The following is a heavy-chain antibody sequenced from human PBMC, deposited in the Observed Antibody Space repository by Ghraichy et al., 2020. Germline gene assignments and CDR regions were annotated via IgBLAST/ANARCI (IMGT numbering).Heavy chain of an antibody. CDR1: GFTFSSYS. J-gene: IGHJ4*02. Sequence: SCAASGFTFSSYSMNWVRQAPGKGLEWVSYISSSSNTIYYADSVKGRFTISRDNAKNSLYLQMNSLRDEDTAVYYCARLSIAVAGTDFDYWGQGTLVTVSS. CDR2: ISSSSNTI. V-gene: IGHV3-48*02. D-gene: IGHD6-19*01. CDR3: ARLSIAVAGTDFDY.